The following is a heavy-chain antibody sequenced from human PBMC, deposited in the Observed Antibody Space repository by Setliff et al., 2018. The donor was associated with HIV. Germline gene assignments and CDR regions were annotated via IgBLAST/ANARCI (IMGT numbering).Heavy chain of an antibody. CDR1: DYTLTSYG. D-gene: IGHD6-13*01. V-gene: IGHV1-18*01. CDR3: ARNWHSTSPYYFDY. CDR2: ISGYRDT. Sequence: ASVQVSCKASDYTLTSYGFTWVRQAPGQGLEWMGWISGYRDTNYAQKFQGRVTMTVDTSTSTAYMELRSLRSDDTAVYYCARNWHSTSPYYFDYWGQGTPVTVSS. J-gene: IGHJ4*02.